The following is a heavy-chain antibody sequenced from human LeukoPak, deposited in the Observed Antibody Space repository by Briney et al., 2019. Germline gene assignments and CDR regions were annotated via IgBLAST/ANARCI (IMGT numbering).Heavy chain of an antibody. D-gene: IGHD2-2*01. CDR1: GGSISSGGYS. CDR2: IYHSGSS. Sequence: SETLSLTCAVSGGSISSGGYSWSWVRQPPGKGLEWIGFIYHSGSSNYNPSLKSRVTISVDTSKNQFSLKLSSVTAADTAVYYCARVRGQLFLDYWGQGTLVTVSS. V-gene: IGHV4-30-2*01. CDR3: ARVRGQLFLDY. J-gene: IGHJ4*02.